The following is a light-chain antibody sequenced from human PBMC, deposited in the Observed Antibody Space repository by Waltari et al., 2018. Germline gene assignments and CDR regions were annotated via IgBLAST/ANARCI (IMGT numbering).Light chain of an antibody. CDR1: QSISTN. CDR2: SAP. Sequence: EIVMTQSPATLSVSPGERATLSCRASQSISTNLAWYQQKSGQAPRPLIHSAPTRATGIPARFSGSGSGTEFTLTISSLQSEDSGVYYCQQYHNWPPWTFGQGTKVEIK. CDR3: QQYHNWPPWT. J-gene: IGKJ1*01. V-gene: IGKV3-15*01.